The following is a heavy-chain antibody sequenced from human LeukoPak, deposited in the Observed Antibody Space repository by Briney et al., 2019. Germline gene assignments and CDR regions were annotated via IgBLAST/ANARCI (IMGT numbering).Heavy chain of an antibody. J-gene: IGHJ6*03. Sequence: SETLSLTCSVSGGSISSGRYYWTWIRQPAGKGLERIGRLYTNDNTNYDPSLESRVSISVDTSKSQFYLQLTSVTAADTAVYFCARGVVTDDYYMDVWGKGITVIVSS. CDR1: GGSISSGRYY. CDR3: ARGVVTDDYYMDV. CDR2: LYTNDNT. V-gene: IGHV4-61*02. D-gene: IGHD2-21*02.